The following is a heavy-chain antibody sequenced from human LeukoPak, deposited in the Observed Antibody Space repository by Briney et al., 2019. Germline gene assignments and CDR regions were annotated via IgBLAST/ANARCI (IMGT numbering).Heavy chain of an antibody. CDR3: AKGYSSGWYGLFDY. Sequence: PGGSLRLSCAASGFTFSDYWMTWVRQTPGKGLEWVAFIQYDGSNKYYADSVKGRFTISRDNSKNTLYLQMNSLRAEDTAVYYCAKGYSSGWYGLFDYWGQGILVSVSS. J-gene: IGHJ4*02. D-gene: IGHD6-19*01. V-gene: IGHV3-30*02. CDR1: GFTFSDYW. CDR2: IQYDGSNK.